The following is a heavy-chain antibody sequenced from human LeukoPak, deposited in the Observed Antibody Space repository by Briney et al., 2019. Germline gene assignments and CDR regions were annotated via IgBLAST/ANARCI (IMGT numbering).Heavy chain of an antibody. CDR1: GFTFSSYE. Sequence: GGSLRLSCAASGFTFSSYEMNWVRQAPGKRLEWLSHISSSGSTKYYANSVKGRFTISRDNAKNSVYLQMNSLTAEDTGLYYCARDATTAVGWVYMDVWGKGTTVTISS. D-gene: IGHD6-13*01. V-gene: IGHV3-48*03. CDR2: ISSSGSTK. CDR3: ARDATTAVGWVYMDV. J-gene: IGHJ6*03.